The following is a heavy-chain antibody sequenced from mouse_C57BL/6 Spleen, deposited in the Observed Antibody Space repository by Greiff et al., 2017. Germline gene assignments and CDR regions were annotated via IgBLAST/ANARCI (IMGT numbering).Heavy chain of an antibody. CDR3: ARQRGDGYYVDY. CDR1: GFTFSSYG. D-gene: IGHD2-3*01. V-gene: IGHV5-6*01. CDR2: ISSGGSYT. Sequence: EVQVVESGGDLVKPGGSLKLSCAASGFTFSSYGMSWVRQTPDKRLEWVATISSGGSYTYYPDSVKGRFTISRDNAKNTLYLQMSSLKSEDTAMYYCARQRGDGYYVDYWGQGTTLTVSS. J-gene: IGHJ2*01.